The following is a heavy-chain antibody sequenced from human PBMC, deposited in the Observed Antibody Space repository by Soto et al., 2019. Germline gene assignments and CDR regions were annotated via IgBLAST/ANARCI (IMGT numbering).Heavy chain of an antibody. CDR2: IYYSGST. V-gene: IGHV4-31*03. CDR1: GGSISSGGYY. Sequence: SETLSLTCTVSGGSISSGGYYWSWIRQHPGKGLEWIGYIYYSGSTYYNPSLKSRVTISVDTSKNQFSLKLSSVTAADTAVYYCARDDRDYVRGHAGGMDVWGQGTTVTVSS. J-gene: IGHJ6*02. D-gene: IGHD3-16*01. CDR3: ARDDRDYVRGHAGGMDV.